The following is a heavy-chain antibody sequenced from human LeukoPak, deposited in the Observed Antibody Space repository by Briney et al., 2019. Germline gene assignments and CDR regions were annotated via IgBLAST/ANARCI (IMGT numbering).Heavy chain of an antibody. CDR3: ARDTRITGAHYDAFDI. CDR1: GFTFSNFA. D-gene: IGHD1-20*01. V-gene: IGHV3-23*01. J-gene: IGHJ3*02. Sequence: PGGSLRLSCAASGFTFSNFAMNWVRQAPGKGLEWVSAISGSGGSTYYADSVKGRFTISRDNAKNSLYLQMNSLRAEDTAVYYCARDTRITGAHYDAFDIWGQGTMVTVSS. CDR2: ISGSGGST.